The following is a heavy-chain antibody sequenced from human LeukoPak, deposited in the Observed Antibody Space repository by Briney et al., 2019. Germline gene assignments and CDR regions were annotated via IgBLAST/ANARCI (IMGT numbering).Heavy chain of an antibody. CDR2: ISSSGSTI. D-gene: IGHD2-2*01. CDR3: AGTDIVVVPAAYQFDY. J-gene: IGHJ4*02. Sequence: GGSLRLSCAASGFTFCDYYMSWIRQAPGKGLEWVSYISSSGSTIYYADSVKGRFTISRDNAKNSLYLQMNSLRAEDTAVYYCAGTDIVVVPAAYQFDYWGQGTLVTVSS. V-gene: IGHV3-11*01. CDR1: GFTFCDYY.